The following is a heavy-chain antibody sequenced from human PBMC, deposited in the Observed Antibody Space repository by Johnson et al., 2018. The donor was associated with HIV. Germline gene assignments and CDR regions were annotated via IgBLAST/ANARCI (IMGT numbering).Heavy chain of an antibody. CDR2: ISNADSTI. CDR3: ARCLVGGNYAQRDAFDI. CDR1: GFTFSAYY. Sequence: QVQLVESGGGLVKPGGSLRLSCAASGFTFSAYYMSWIRQAPGKGLDWVSYISNADSTIYYADSVKGRFTISRDNAKNSLYLQMHSLRAEDTALYYCARCLVGGNYAQRDAFDIWGQGTMVTVSS. J-gene: IGHJ3*02. V-gene: IGHV3-11*04. D-gene: IGHD4-23*01.